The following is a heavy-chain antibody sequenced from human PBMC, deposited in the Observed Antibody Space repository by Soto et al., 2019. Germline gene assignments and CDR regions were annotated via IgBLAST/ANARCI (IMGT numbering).Heavy chain of an antibody. CDR1: GGSINYNSYY. J-gene: IGHJ5*02. CDR2: IFYTGTT. Sequence: SETLSLTCSVSGGSINYNSYYWGWIRQPPGKGLEWVGGIFYTGTTYYSPSLKDRVTISVDTSKNSFSLNLTSVTAAETAVYFCARLVVVAPVANAWGQGTLVTVSS. CDR3: ARLVVVAPVANA. V-gene: IGHV4-39*02. D-gene: IGHD2-2*01.